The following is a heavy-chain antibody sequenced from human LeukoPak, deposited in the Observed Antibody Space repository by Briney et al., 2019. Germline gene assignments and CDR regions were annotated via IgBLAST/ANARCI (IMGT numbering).Heavy chain of an antibody. J-gene: IGHJ4*02. V-gene: IGHV4-59*02. D-gene: IGHD3-16*02. CDR2: IYHTGST. CDR3: ARGRLDYDYVWGSYRYTVFSD. CDR1: GGSVSDYY. Sequence: PSETLSLTCTISGGSVSDYYWSWIRQSPGKGLEWIGYIYHTGSTSYSPSLKSRVTISVDTSKNQFSLKLSSVTAADTAVYYCARGRLDYDYVWGSYRYTVFSDWGQGTLVTVSS.